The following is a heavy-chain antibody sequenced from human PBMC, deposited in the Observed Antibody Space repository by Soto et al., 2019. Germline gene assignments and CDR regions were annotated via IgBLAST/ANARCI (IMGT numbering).Heavy chain of an antibody. V-gene: IGHV1-69*06. D-gene: IGHD3-22*01. CDR2: IIPISETT. Sequence: SSVKAPCKASGGTFSSLDINWVRQAPGQGLEWMGGIIPISETTNYAQIFPGRVSIVPDTSTSTAYMELSRLRSEDTAVYYCARALLSHSYESGGYDSYFHAMDVWGQGTPVTVSS. CDR1: GGTFSSLD. CDR3: ARALLSHSYESGGYDSYFHAMDV. J-gene: IGHJ6*02.